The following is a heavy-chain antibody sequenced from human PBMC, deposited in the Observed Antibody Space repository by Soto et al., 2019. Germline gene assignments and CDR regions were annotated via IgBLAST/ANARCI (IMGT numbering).Heavy chain of an antibody. CDR1: GYTFTSYG. D-gene: IGHD6-6*01. CDR2: ISAYNGNT. CDR3: ARERAEYSSSSVYYYGMDV. J-gene: IGHJ6*02. V-gene: IGHV1-18*01. Sequence: GASVKVSCKASGYTFTSYGISWVRQAPGQGLEWIGWISAYNGNTNYAQKLQGRVTMTTDTSTSTAYMELRSLRSDDTAVYYCARERAEYSSSSVYYYGMDVWGQGTTVTVSS.